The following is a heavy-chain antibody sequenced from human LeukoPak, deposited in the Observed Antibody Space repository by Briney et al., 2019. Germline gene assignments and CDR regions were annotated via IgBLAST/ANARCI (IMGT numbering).Heavy chain of an antibody. CDR2: IYYSGST. J-gene: IGHJ6*02. D-gene: IGHD2/OR15-2a*01. V-gene: IGHV4-59*01. Sequence: SETLSLTCTVSGDSISNYYWSWIRQPPGKGLEWIGYIYYSGSTDYNPSLKGRVTISEDTSKNQFSLKLNSVTAADTAVYYCARSLQYGNNNYYYYGMDVWGQGTTVTVSS. CDR3: ARSLQYGNNNYYYYGMDV. CDR1: GDSISNYY.